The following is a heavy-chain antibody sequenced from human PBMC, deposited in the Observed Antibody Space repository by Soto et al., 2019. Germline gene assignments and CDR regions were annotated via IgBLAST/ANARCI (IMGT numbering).Heavy chain of an antibody. CDR3: ARLHSIAVAGTSRLGYYGMDV. J-gene: IGHJ6*02. CDR2: IDPSDSYT. CDR1: GYSFPSYW. Sequence: PGQSLKISCKGSGYSFPSYWISWVRQMPGKGLEWMGRIDPSDSYTNYSPSFQGHVTISADKSISTAYLQWSSLKASDTAMYYCARLHSIAVAGTSRLGYYGMDVWGQGTMVTVSS. V-gene: IGHV5-10-1*01. D-gene: IGHD6-19*01.